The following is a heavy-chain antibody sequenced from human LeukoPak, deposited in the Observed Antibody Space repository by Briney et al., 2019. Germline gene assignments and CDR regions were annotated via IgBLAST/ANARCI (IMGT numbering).Heavy chain of an antibody. Sequence: GGSLRLSCAASGFTFSSHSMNWVRQAPGKGLEWVSYISSSSSTIYYADSVKGRFTISRDNAKNSLYLQMNSLRAEDTAVYYCARDRGSGSNLNWGQGTLVTVSS. CDR3: ARDRGSGSNLN. V-gene: IGHV3-48*01. D-gene: IGHD3-10*01. CDR1: GFTFSSHS. CDR2: ISSSSSTI. J-gene: IGHJ4*02.